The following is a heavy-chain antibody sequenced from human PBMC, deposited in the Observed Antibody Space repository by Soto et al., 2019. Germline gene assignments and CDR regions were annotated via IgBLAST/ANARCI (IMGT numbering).Heavy chain of an antibody. V-gene: IGHV4-30-4*01. D-gene: IGHD5-12*01. CDR2: IYYSGST. CDR1: GGSISSGDYY. J-gene: IGHJ6*02. CDR3: ARASSGYDLYYYGMDV. Sequence: SETLSLTCTVSGGSISSGDYYWSWIRQPPGKGLEWIGYIYYSGSTYYNPSLKSRVTISVDTSKNQFSLKLSSVTAADTAVYYCARASSGYDLYYYGMDVWGQGTTVTVSS.